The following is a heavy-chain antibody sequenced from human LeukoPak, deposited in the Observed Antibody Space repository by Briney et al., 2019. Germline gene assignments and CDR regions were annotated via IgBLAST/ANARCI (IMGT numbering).Heavy chain of an antibody. V-gene: IGHV1-46*01. CDR3: ARDRDFWSGYRNAFDI. D-gene: IGHD3-3*01. J-gene: IGHJ3*02. CDR1: GYTFTSYY. Sequence: VASVKVSCKASGYTFTSYYMHWVRQAPGQGLECMGIINPSGGSTSYAQKFQGRVTMTRDTSTSTVYMELRSLRADDTAVYYCARDRDFWSGYRNAFDIWGQGTMVTVSS. CDR2: INPSGGST.